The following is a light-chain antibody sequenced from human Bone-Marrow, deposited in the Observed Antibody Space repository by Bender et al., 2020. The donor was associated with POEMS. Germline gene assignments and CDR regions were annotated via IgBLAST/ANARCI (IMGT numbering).Light chain of an antibody. Sequence: QSALTQPSSVSGSPGQSITISCTGTSDDIGDYNYVSWYQQHPGKAPKVIISEVTKRPSGVPDRFSGSKSGNTASLTVSGLQAEDEADYYCASFGGSNVFGTGTKVTVL. J-gene: IGLJ1*01. CDR1: SDDIGDYNY. CDR3: ASFGGSNV. CDR2: EVT. V-gene: IGLV2-8*01.